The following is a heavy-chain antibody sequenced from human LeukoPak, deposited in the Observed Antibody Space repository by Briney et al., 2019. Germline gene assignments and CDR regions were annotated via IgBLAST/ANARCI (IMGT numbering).Heavy chain of an antibody. Sequence: ASVKVSCKASGGTFSSHAISWVRQAPGQGLEWMGGIIPIFGTANYAQKFQGRVTITADESTSTAYMELSSLRSEDTAVYYCARDDTTSGYYEFGYWGQGTLVTVSS. CDR2: IIPIFGTA. CDR3: ARDDTTSGYYEFGY. D-gene: IGHD5-12*01. CDR1: GGTFSSHA. J-gene: IGHJ4*02. V-gene: IGHV1-69*13.